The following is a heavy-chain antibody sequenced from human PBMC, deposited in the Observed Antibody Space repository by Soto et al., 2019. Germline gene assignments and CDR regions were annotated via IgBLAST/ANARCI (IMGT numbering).Heavy chain of an antibody. CDR2: ILNDGSKA. Sequence: QVRLVESGGGVVQPGRSLRLSCAASGFTFSVYGMHWVRQAPGKGLEWLAVILNDGSKAFYADSMKGRFTISRDNSKNTLFLQMNSLGDDDTAVYYCARDDLLGDYNGFDVWGQGTVVAVSS. V-gene: IGHV3-33*01. CDR3: ARDDLLGDYNGFDV. CDR1: GFTFSVYG. J-gene: IGHJ3*01. D-gene: IGHD4-17*01.